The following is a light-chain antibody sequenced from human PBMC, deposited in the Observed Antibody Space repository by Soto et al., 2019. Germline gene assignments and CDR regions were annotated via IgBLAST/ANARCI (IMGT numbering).Light chain of an antibody. CDR3: QQYYSSPWT. J-gene: IGKJ1*01. V-gene: IGKV4-1*01. CDR1: RSLLYSSTNRNY. Sequence: DTVMTQSPDSLAVSLGERVTINCKSSRSLLYSSTNRNYLAWFQQKPGQPPKLLTYWASTRESGVPDRFTGSGSGTDFTRTISSLQAEDVAVYYCQQYYSSPWTFGQGTKVEIK. CDR2: WAS.